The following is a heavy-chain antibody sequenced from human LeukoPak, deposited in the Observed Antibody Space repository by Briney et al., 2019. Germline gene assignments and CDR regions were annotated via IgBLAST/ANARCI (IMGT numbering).Heavy chain of an antibody. Sequence: ASVNVSCKASGYTFSGYYIHWVRQAPGQGLEWMGWINPNSGGTKFAQIFQGRVTMTSDTSINTVHMELSRLRSDDTAVYYCARVVSGSYYFDYWGQGTLVTVSS. J-gene: IGHJ4*02. D-gene: IGHD1-26*01. CDR3: ARVVSGSYYFDY. CDR2: INPNSGGT. CDR1: GYTFSGYY. V-gene: IGHV1-2*02.